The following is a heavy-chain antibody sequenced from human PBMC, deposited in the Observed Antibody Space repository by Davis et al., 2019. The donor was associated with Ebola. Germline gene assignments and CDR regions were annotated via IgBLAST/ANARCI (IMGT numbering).Heavy chain of an antibody. D-gene: IGHD2-15*01. J-gene: IGHJ5*02. Sequence: PSETLSLTCAVYGGSFSGYYWSWIRQPPGKGLEWIGEINHSGSTNYNPSLKSRVTISVDTSKNQFSLKLSSVTAADTAVYYCARERYCSGGSCLNNWFDPWGQGTLVTVSS. V-gene: IGHV4-34*01. CDR2: INHSGST. CDR1: GGSFSGYY. CDR3: ARERYCSGGSCLNNWFDP.